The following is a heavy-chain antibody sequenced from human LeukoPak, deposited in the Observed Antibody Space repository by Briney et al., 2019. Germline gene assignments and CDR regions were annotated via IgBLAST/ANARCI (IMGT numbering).Heavy chain of an antibody. CDR2: INWNGGST. CDR1: GFTFDDYG. J-gene: IGHJ3*02. CDR3: AGEGVITPHDAFDI. D-gene: IGHD3-22*01. V-gene: IGHV3-20*04. Sequence: PGGSLRLSCAASGFTFDDYGMSWVRQAPGKGLEWVSGINWNGGSTGYADSVKGRFTISRDNAKNSLYLQMNSLRAEDTALYYCAGEGVITPHDAFDIWGQGTMVTVSS.